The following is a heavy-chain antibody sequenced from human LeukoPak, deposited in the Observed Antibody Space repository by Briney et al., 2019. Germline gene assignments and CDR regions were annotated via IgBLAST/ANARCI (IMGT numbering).Heavy chain of an antibody. Sequence: PSETLSLTCAVYGGSFSGYDWSWIRQPPGKGLEWIGEINHSGSTNYNPSLKSRVTISVDTSKNQFSLKLSSVTAADTAVYYCAITDSSGYYCDYWGQGTLVTVSS. CDR2: INHSGST. CDR1: GGSFSGYD. D-gene: IGHD3-22*01. J-gene: IGHJ4*02. V-gene: IGHV4-34*01. CDR3: AITDSSGYYCDY.